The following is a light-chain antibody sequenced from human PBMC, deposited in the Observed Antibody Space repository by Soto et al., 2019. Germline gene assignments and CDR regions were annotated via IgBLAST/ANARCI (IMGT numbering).Light chain of an antibody. V-gene: IGKV1-5*01. Sequence: DIQMTQSPSTLSASVGDRVTITCRASQSISSWLAWYQQKPGKAPKLLIYDASSLESGVPSRFSGSGSGTEVALTISSLQPDDVATYYCQQYNSYPPTLGQGTKVEIK. CDR3: QQYNSYPPT. CDR1: QSISSW. CDR2: DAS. J-gene: IGKJ1*01.